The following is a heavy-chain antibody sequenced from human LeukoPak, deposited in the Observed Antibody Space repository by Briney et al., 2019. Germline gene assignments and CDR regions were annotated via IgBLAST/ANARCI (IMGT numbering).Heavy chain of an antibody. CDR2: IYYSGST. V-gene: IGHV4-39*01. CDR3: ARLDYYAIGSYYYMDF. Sequence: SETLSLSCTFSGGSTRIVSYCGGCIRQPPGKGLEWIGSIYYSGSTYYNPSLKSRVTISVDTSKNQFSMKLSSVTAAHTAVYYCARLDYYAIGSYYYMDFWGKGTTVTVSS. CDR1: GGSTRIVSYC. J-gene: IGHJ6*03. D-gene: IGHD3-10*01.